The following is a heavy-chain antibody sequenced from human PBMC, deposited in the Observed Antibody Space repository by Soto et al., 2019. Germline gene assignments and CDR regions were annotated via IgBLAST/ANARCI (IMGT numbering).Heavy chain of an antibody. Sequence: QVQLVQSGAEVKKPGSSVKVSCKASGGTFSSYAISWVRQAPGQGLEWMGGIIPIFGTANYAQKFQGRVTITADASTSPADMEQSSLRCEDTAVYYCAGALPTEGSYSSSWYDYWGQGTLVTVSS. J-gene: IGHJ4*02. CDR3: AGALPTEGSYSSSWYDY. V-gene: IGHV1-69*12. CDR2: IIPIFGTA. D-gene: IGHD6-13*01. CDR1: GGTFSSYA.